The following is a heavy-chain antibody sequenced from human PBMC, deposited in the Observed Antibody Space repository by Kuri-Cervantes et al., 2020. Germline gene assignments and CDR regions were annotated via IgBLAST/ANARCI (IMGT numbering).Heavy chain of an antibody. Sequence: GESLKISCAASGFTFSDYYMSWIRQAPGKGLEWVSYISSSGSTIYYADSVKGRFTISRDNAKNSLYLQMNSLRAEDTAVYYCARGPQSGASFDYWGQGTLATVSS. CDR1: GFTFSDYY. D-gene: IGHD3-10*01. V-gene: IGHV3-11*01. CDR3: ARGPQSGASFDY. J-gene: IGHJ4*02. CDR2: ISSSGSTI.